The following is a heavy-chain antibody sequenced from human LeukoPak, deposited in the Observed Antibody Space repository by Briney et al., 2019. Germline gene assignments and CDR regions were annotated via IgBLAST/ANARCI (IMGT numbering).Heavy chain of an antibody. J-gene: IGHJ6*03. CDR1: GYTFTGYY. D-gene: IGHD2-2*03. V-gene: IGHV1-2*02. CDR3: ARDPGYCSSTSCCHYYYYYYMDV. CDR2: INPNSGGT. Sequence: GASVKVSCKASGYTFTGYYMHWVRQAPGQGLEWMGWINPNSGGTNYAQKFQGRVTMTRDTSISTAYMELSRLRSDDTAVYYCARDPGYCSSTSCCHYYYYYYMDVWGKGTTVTVSS.